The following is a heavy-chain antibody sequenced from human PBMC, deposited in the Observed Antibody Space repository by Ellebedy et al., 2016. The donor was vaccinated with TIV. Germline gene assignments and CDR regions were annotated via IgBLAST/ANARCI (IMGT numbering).Heavy chain of an antibody. J-gene: IGHJ4*02. D-gene: IGHD1-14*01. CDR3: ARDSTATITALDY. V-gene: IGHV3-21*01. Sequence: GESLKISCVVSGFTFSSYTMNWVRQAPGKGLEWVSSISSGSNYIHYAGSVKGRFTISRDNSKNTLYLQMNSLRAEDTAVYYCARDSTATITALDYWGQGALVTVSS. CDR2: ISSGSNYI. CDR1: GFTFSSYT.